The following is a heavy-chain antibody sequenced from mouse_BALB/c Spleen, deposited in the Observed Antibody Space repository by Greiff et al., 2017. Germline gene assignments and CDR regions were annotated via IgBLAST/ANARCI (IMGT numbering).Heavy chain of an antibody. CDR2: IYPGDGDT. V-gene: IGHV1-80*01. CDR3: ARFPYYRPYYAMDY. D-gene: IGHD2-14*01. CDR1: GYAFSSYW. Sequence: QVQLQQSGAELVRPGSSVKISCKASGYAFSSYWMNWVKQRPGQGLEWIGQIYPGDGDTNYNGKFKGKATLTADKSSSTAYMQLSSLTSEDSAVYFGARFPYYRPYYAMDYWGQGTSVTVSS. J-gene: IGHJ4*01.